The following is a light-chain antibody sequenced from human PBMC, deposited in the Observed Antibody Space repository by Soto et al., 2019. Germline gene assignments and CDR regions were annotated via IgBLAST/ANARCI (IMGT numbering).Light chain of an antibody. CDR3: QQYNNWPRT. V-gene: IGKV3-15*01. CDR2: GAS. Sequence: EIVITQSPATLSVSTGERATLSCTASQSVTTNLAWYQQKPGQAPRLLIYGASTRATGIPARFSGSGSGTEFTLTISSLQSEDFAVYHCQQYNNWPRTFGQGTKVDIK. J-gene: IGKJ1*01. CDR1: QSVTTN.